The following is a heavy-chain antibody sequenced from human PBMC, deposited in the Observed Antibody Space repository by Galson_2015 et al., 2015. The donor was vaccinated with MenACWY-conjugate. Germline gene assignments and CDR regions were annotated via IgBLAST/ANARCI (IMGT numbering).Heavy chain of an antibody. Sequence: CAISGDSVSSNSAAWNWVRQSPSRGLEWLGRTYYGSTWYNDYAESVKSRITINPDTSKNQFSLQLQSVTPEDTAIYYCAREAWDSSGWYAHSWGQVTLVTVSS. CDR1: GDSVSSNSAA. V-gene: IGHV6-1*01. CDR2: TYYGSTWYN. J-gene: IGHJ1*01. D-gene: IGHD6-19*01. CDR3: AREAWDSSGWYAHS.